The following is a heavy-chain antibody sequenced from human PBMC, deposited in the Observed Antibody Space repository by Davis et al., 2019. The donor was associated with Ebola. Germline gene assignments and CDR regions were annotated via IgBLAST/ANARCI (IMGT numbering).Heavy chain of an antibody. CDR2: IRSKANSYAT. CDR3: TIKPIVGAPNDAFDI. CDR1: GFTFSGSA. J-gene: IGHJ3*02. D-gene: IGHD1-26*01. Sequence: GGSLRLSCAASGFTFSGSAMHWVRQASGQGLEWVGRIRSKANSYATAYAASVKGRFTISRDDSKNTAYLQMNSLKTEDTAVYYCTIKPIVGAPNDAFDIWGQGTMVTVSS. V-gene: IGHV3-73*01.